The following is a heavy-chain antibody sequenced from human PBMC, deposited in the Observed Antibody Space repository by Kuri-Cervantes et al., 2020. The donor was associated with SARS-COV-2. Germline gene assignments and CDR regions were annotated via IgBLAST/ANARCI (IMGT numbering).Heavy chain of an antibody. J-gene: IGHJ3*02. CDR1: GFTFSSYA. CDR3: AKPFHDYSDYGGAFDI. Sequence: GESLKISFAASGFTFSSYAMHWVRQAPGKGLQWVAVISYDGSNKYYADSVKGRFTISRDNSKSTLYLQMNGLRTEDTALYFCAKPFHDYSDYGGAFDIWGQGTVVTASS. V-gene: IGHV3-30-3*02. D-gene: IGHD4-11*01. CDR2: ISYDGSNK.